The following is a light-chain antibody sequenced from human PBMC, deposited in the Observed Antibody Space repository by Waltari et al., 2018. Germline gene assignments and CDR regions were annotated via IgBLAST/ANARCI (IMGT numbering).Light chain of an antibody. CDR3: QQYDTYGT. J-gene: IGKJ1*01. Sequence: DIQMTQSPSTLSASVGDRVTITCRASQSINSWLAWYQQKPGKAPKLLIYKASSLESGVPSRFSGSGSGTEFTLTISSLQPDDFATYYCQQYDTYGTFGQWTKVDIK. CDR1: QSINSW. V-gene: IGKV1-5*03. CDR2: KAS.